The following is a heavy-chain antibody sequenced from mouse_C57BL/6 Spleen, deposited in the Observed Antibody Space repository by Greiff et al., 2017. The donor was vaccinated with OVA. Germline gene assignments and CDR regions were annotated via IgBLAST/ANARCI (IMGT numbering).Heavy chain of an antibody. V-gene: IGHV6-6*01. CDR3: TRNDYYAMDY. CDR1: GFTFSDAW. CDR2: IRNKANNHAT. Sequence: DVKLVESGGGLVQPGGSMKLSCAASGFTFSDAWMDWVRQSPEKGLEWVAEIRNKANNHATYYAVSVKGRFTISRDDSKSSVDLQMNCLRAEDTGIYYCTRNDYYAMDYWGQGTSGTVSS. J-gene: IGHJ4*01.